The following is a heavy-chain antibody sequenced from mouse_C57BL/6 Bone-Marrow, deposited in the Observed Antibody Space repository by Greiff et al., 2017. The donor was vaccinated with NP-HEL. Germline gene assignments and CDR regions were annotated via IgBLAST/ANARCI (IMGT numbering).Heavy chain of an antibody. V-gene: IGHV3-6*01. Sequence: EVQLVESGPGLVKPSQSLSLTCSVTGYSITSGYYWNWIRQFPGNKLEWMGYISYDGSNNYNPSLKNLISITRDTSKNQFFLKLNSVTTEDTATYYCAREAMDYWGQGTSVTVSS. CDR3: AREAMDY. CDR2: ISYDGSN. CDR1: GYSITSGYY. J-gene: IGHJ4*01.